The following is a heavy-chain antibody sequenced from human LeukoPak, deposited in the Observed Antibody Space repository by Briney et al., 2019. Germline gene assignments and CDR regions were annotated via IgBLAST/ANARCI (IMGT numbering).Heavy chain of an antibody. CDR1: GGTFSSYA. D-gene: IGHD4-17*01. V-gene: IGHV1-69*05. Sequence: SVKVSCKASGGTFSSYAISWVRQAPGQGLEWMGGIIPIFGTANYAQKFQGRVTITTDESTSTAYMELSSPRSEDTAVYYCARDPTALTTKEGTDAFDIWGQGTMVTVSS. CDR2: IIPIFGTA. J-gene: IGHJ3*02. CDR3: ARDPTALTTKEGTDAFDI.